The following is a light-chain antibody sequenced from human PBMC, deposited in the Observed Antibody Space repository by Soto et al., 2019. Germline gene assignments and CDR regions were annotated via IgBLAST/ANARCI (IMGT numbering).Light chain of an antibody. V-gene: IGKV3-15*01. CDR2: GAS. CDR1: QNIGIN. CDR3: LQYNSWPRT. J-gene: IGKJ1*01. Sequence: EIVMTQSPATLSVSQGERATLSCRASQNIGINFAWYQQRLGQVPRLLIYGASTRASGIPARFSGSGSGTEFTLTISSLQSEDFAVYYCLQYNSWPRTFGQGTKVEL.